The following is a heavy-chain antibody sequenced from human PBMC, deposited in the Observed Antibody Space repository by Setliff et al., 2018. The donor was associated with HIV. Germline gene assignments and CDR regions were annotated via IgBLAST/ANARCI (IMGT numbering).Heavy chain of an antibody. D-gene: IGHD3-16*01. J-gene: IGHJ5*02. Sequence: SETLSLTCSVSGDSISSGSYYWSWIRLPAGKGLEWIGQIHTTGSTNYNPSLKSRITISIDTSKNQFSLKLNSVTATDTAVYYCAKRTFGSGRFDPWGQGTLVTVSS. CDR1: GDSISSGSYY. V-gene: IGHV4-61*09. CDR3: AKRTFGSGRFDP. CDR2: IHTTGST.